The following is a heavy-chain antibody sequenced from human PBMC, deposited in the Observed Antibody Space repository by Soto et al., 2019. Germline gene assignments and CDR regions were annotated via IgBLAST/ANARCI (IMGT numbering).Heavy chain of an antibody. V-gene: IGHV4-39*01. CDR1: GDSISSSNYF. J-gene: IGHJ4*02. D-gene: IGHD6-19*01. CDR2: IFYSGST. CDR3: ARRYGWLYFDY. Sequence: SDTLSLSCTVSGDSISSSNYFWGWIRQPPGKGLEWIGTIFYSGSTYYNPSLKSRVTISVDTSKNQFSLRLISVTAADTALYYCARRYGWLYFDYSGQGSLVTVSS.